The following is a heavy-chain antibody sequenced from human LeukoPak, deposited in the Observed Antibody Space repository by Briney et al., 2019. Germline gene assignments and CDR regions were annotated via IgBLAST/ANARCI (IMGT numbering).Heavy chain of an antibody. V-gene: IGHV1-69*04. CDR2: IIPILGIA. D-gene: IGHD1-26*01. CDR1: GGTFSSYA. Sequence: SVKVSCKASGGTFSSYAISWVPQAPGQGLEWLGRIIPILGIANYAQKFQGRVTITADKSTSTAYMELSSLRSEDTAVYYCARDRGSWPESGTGEPFDYWGQGTLVTVSS. J-gene: IGHJ4*02. CDR3: ARDRGSWPESGTGEPFDY.